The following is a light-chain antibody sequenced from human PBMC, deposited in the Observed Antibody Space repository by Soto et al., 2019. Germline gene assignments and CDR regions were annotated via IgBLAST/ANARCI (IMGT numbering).Light chain of an antibody. J-gene: IGKJ1*01. CDR3: QQYNNFWT. Sequence: EIVMTQYPATLSVSPGERATLSCRASQSVSSNLAWYQQKPGQAPRLLIYGASTRATGIPARFSGSGSGTEFTLTISSLQSEDFAVYYCQQYNNFWTVGQGTKVEIK. CDR2: GAS. CDR1: QSVSSN. V-gene: IGKV3-15*01.